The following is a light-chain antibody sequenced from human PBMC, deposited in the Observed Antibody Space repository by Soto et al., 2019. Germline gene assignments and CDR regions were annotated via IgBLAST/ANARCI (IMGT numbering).Light chain of an antibody. Sequence: VVTQSPATLSVFPGETATLSCRASQSVSSDLAWYQQRPGQAPRLLIYGASTRATGIPARFRGSGSGTEFRLTISSLQSEDFAVYYCHQYDNWPETFGQGTKVEIK. V-gene: IGKV3-15*01. CDR3: HQYDNWPET. CDR1: QSVSSD. CDR2: GAS. J-gene: IGKJ1*01.